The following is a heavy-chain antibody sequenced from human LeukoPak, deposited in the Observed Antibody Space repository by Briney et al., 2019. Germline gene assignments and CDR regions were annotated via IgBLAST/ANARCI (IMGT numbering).Heavy chain of an antibody. CDR3: AKSVSSRQAGYFDY. CDR2: ISGSGGST. V-gene: IGHV3-23*01. J-gene: IGHJ4*02. Sequence: GGSLRLSCAASGFTVSSNYMSWVRQAPGKGLEWVSAISGSGGSTYYADSVKGRFTISRDNSKNTLYLQMNSLRAEDTAVYYCAKSVSSRQAGYFDYWGQGTLVTVSS. D-gene: IGHD6-19*01. CDR1: GFTVSSNY.